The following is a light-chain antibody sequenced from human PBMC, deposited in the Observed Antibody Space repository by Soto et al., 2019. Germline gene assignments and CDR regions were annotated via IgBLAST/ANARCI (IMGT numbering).Light chain of an antibody. V-gene: IGLV2-14*03. CDR1: SSDVGGYNY. J-gene: IGLJ1*01. CDR3: TSYTSSSTYV. CDR2: DVT. Sequence: QSALTQPASVSGSPGQSITISCTGTSSDVGGYNYVFWYQHPPGKAPKLMIYDVTNRPSGVSNRFSGSKSGNAASLTISGLQPEDEADYYCTSYTSSSTYVFGTGTKVTVL.